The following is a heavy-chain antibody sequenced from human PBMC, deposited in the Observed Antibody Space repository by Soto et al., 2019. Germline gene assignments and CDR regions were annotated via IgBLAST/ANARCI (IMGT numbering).Heavy chain of an antibody. CDR3: TRNNPDGGNLRNAFDI. CDR1: GFTFSGSA. Sequence: GGSLRLSCAASGFTFSGSAMHWVRQASGKGLEWVGRIRSKANSYATAYAASVKGRFTISRDDSKNTAYLQMNSLKTEDTAVYYCTRNNPDGGNLRNAFDIWGQGTMVTVSS. V-gene: IGHV3-73*01. CDR2: IRSKANSYAT. D-gene: IGHD2-21*01. J-gene: IGHJ3*02.